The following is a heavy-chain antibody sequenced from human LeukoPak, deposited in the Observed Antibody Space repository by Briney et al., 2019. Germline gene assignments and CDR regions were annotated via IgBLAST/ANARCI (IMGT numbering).Heavy chain of an antibody. V-gene: IGHV4-39*01. CDR3: ARVIRQYSYGSLFYYYYYMDV. Sequence: SETLSLTCTVSGGSISSSSYYWGWIRQPPGKGLEWIGSIYYSGSTYYNPSLKSRVTISVDTSKNQFSLELSSVTAADTAVYYCARVIRQYSYGSLFYYYYYMDVWGKGTTVTVSS. J-gene: IGHJ6*03. D-gene: IGHD5-18*01. CDR2: IYYSGST. CDR1: GGSISSSSYY.